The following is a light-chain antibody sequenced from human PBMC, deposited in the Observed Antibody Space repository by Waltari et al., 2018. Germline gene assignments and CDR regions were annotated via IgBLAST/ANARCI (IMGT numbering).Light chain of an antibody. CDR1: DYNY. CDR2: DVT. J-gene: IGLJ3*02. V-gene: IGLV2-14*03. CDR3: RSYVGHTLWV. Sequence: QSALAQPASVSGSPGQSITFSCTGDYNYVSWYQQHPGRAPKLVIYDVTNRPSGVSDRFSGSKSGNTASLTISGLQAEDEAYCYCRSYVGHTLWVFGGGTKLTVL.